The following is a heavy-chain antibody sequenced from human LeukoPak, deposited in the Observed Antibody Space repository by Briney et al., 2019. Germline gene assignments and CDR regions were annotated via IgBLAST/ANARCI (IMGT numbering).Heavy chain of an antibody. Sequence: SETLSLTCTVSGGSISSYYWSWIRQPAGKGLEWIGRIYTSGSSNYNPSLKSRVTLSLATPKHQFSLKLSSVTAADTAVYYCARELTMIVEEVALDAFDIWGQGTMVTVSS. J-gene: IGHJ3*02. CDR2: IYTSGSS. D-gene: IGHD3-22*01. CDR3: ARELTMIVEEVALDAFDI. V-gene: IGHV4-4*07. CDR1: GGSISSYY.